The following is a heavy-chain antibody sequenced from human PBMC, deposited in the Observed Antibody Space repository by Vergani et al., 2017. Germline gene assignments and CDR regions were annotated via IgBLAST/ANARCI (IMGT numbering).Heavy chain of an antibody. CDR2: ITYNGGRT. Sequence: EGQLVESGGGLVKPGGSLRLSCAASGFTLSSYSMNWVRQAPGKGLEWVSTITYNGGRTYYADSVTGRFTISRDNSKNTLFLQLKTLRAEDTGVYYCAKDYNIMGALHYWGQGTLVAVSS. D-gene: IGHD5-12*01. CDR1: GFTLSSYS. J-gene: IGHJ4*02. V-gene: IGHV3-23*04. CDR3: AKDYNIMGALHY.